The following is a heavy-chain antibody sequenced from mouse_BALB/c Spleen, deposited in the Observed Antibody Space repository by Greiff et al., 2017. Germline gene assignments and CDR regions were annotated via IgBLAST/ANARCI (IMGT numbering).Heavy chain of an antibody. Sequence: EVKLQESGPGLVKPSQSLSLTCTVTGYSITSDYAWNWIRQFPGNKLEWMGYISYSGSTSYNPSLKSRISITRDTSKNQFFLQLNSVTTEDTATYYCARSYSRAMDYWGQGTSVTVSS. V-gene: IGHV3-2*02. CDR3: ARSYSRAMDY. CDR1: GYSITSDYA. CDR2: ISYSGST. J-gene: IGHJ4*01. D-gene: IGHD2-10*01.